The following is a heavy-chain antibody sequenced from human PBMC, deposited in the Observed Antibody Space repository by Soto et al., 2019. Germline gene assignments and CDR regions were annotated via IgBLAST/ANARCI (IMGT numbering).Heavy chain of an antibody. D-gene: IGHD2-2*01. J-gene: IGHJ5*02. CDR2: MNPNSGNT. CDR3: ARGPFAYCSSTSCYAWGGNWFDP. Sequence: GASVKVSCKACGYTFISYDINWVRPATGQGLEWMGWMNPNSGNTGYAQKFQGRVTMTRNTSISTAYMELSSLRSEDTAVYYCARGPFAYCSSTSCYAWGGNWFDPWGQGTLVTVS. CDR1: GYTFISYD. V-gene: IGHV1-8*01.